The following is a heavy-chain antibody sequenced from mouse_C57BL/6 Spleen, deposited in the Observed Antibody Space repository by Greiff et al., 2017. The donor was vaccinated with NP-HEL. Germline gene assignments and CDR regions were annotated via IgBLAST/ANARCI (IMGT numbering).Heavy chain of an antibody. CDR2: ISNGGGST. Sequence: EVMLVESGGGLVQPGGSLKLSCAASGFTFSDYYMYWVRQTPEKRLEWVAYISNGGGSTYYPDTVKGRFTISRDNAKNTLYLQMSRLKSEDTAMYYCARHSNSGYFDVWGTGTTVTVSS. CDR3: ARHSNSGYFDV. V-gene: IGHV5-12*01. D-gene: IGHD2-5*01. CDR1: GFTFSDYY. J-gene: IGHJ1*03.